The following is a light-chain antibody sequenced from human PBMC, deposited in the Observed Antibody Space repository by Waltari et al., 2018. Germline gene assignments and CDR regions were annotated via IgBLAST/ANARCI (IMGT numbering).Light chain of an antibody. J-gene: IGLJ2*01. V-gene: IGLV2-23*01. CDR2: EAN. Sequence: QSALTQPASVSGSPGQSITISCTGTRSNIGAHHFVSWFHQHPGQAPKLIISEANKRPSGVSYRFSGSKSGNTASLTISGLQTEDEADYYCCSYAGESRVVFGGGTKLTVL. CDR3: CSYAGESRVV. CDR1: RSNIGAHHF.